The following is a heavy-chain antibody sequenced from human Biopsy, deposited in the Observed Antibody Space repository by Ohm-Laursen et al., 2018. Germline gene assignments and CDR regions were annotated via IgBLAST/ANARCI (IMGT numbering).Heavy chain of an antibody. D-gene: IGHD3-3*01. J-gene: IGHJ3*01. V-gene: IGHV4-59*01. CDR3: ARLYRLDDYWNDDPPDAFDV. Sequence: SETLSLICTVSGGSISSDYWSWIRQPPRKGLEWIGHISDRGTTNYNPSLRGRVTISVDTSKKQFSLKLSSVTAADTAVFFCARLYRLDDYWNDDPPDAFDVWGQGTMVTVSS. CDR1: GGSISSDY. CDR2: ISDRGTT.